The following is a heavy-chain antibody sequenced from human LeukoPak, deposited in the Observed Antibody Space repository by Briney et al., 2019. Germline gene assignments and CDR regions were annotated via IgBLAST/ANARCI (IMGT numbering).Heavy chain of an antibody. CDR1: GFTFSSSA. J-gene: IGHJ4*02. D-gene: IGHD2-15*01. Sequence: GGSLRLSCSASGFTFSSSAMSWVRQAPGKGLEWVSAISNNGGYTYYADSVQGRFTISRDNSKSTLCLQMNSLRAEDTAVYYCAKQLGYCSDGSCYFPYWGQGTLVTVSS. CDR2: ISNNGGYT. V-gene: IGHV3-23*01. CDR3: AKQLGYCSDGSCYFPY.